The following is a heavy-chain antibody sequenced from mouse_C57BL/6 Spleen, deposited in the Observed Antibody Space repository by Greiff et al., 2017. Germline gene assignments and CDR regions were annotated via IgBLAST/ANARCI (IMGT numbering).Heavy chain of an antibody. V-gene: IGHV1-59*01. D-gene: IGHD2-1*01. CDR1: GYTFTSYW. CDR2: IDPSDSYT. J-gene: IGHJ2*01. CDR3: ARNFGRGTYFDY. Sequence: QVQLKQPGAELVRPGTSVKLSCKASGYTFTSYWMHWVKPRPGQGLEWIGVIDPSDSYTNYNQKFKGKATLTVDTSSSTAYMQRSSLTSEDSAVDYCARNFGRGTYFDYWGQGTTLTVSS.